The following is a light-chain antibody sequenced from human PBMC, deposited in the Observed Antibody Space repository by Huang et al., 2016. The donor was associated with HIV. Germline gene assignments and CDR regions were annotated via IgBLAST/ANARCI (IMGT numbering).Light chain of an antibody. J-gene: IGKJ1*01. V-gene: IGKV1-39*01. Sequence: DIQMTQSPSSLSASVGDRVTITCRASQSVTTYLNWYQQKPGKAPKLLIFAASTLQIGVPSRFSGSGSGTDLTLTITSLQPEDFATYYCQQSYVTPWTFGQGTKVEVK. CDR3: QQSYVTPWT. CDR1: QSVTTY. CDR2: AAS.